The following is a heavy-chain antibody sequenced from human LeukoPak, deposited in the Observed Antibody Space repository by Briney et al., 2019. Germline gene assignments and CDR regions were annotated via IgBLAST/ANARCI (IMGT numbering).Heavy chain of an antibody. Sequence: GRSLRLSCVGSGFSLEDYAMHWVRQVPGKGLEWVSSISWDSGNQAYTDSVKGRFTISRDNGKNSLYLQMNSLRPEDTAFYYCVKDMGFDLLKDASHVWGQGTLVTVSS. CDR1: GFSLEDYA. CDR3: VKDMGFDLLKDASHV. D-gene: IGHD3-9*01. V-gene: IGHV3-9*01. J-gene: IGHJ3*01. CDR2: ISWDSGNQ.